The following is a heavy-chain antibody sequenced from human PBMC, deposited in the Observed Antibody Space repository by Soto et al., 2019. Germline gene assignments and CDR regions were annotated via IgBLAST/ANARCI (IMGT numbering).Heavy chain of an antibody. CDR3: ARDRYGGTNFYGKDD. V-gene: IGHV4-59*01. CDR2: IYYSGST. Sequence: PSETLSLTFTVSGGSISSYYWSWIRQPPGKGLEWIGYIYYSGSTNYNPSLKSRVTISVDTSKNQFSLKLSSVTAAATAVYYCARDRYGGTNFYGKDDWGQGTRVTVSS. CDR1: GGSISSYY. D-gene: IGHD1-7*01. J-gene: IGHJ6*02.